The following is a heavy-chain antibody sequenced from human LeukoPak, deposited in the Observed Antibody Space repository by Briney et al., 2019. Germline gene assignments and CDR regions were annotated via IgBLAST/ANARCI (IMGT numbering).Heavy chain of an antibody. V-gene: IGHV4-4*02. J-gene: IGHJ3*02. CDR3: ARWTTVATPGRTFDI. D-gene: IGHD4-23*01. Sequence: PSETLSLTCTLSGGSISSTNWWSWVRQPPGKGLERIGEIYHTGSTNYNPSLKSPVTISVDKSKSQFSLKMSSVTAADTAVYYCARWTTVATPGRTFDIWGQGTMVTVSS. CDR2: IYHTGST. CDR1: GGSISSTNW.